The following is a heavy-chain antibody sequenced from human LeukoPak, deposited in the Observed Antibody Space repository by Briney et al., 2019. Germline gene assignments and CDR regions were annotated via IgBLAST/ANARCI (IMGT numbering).Heavy chain of an antibody. CDR1: GDSLGIYK. Sequence: SETLSLTCSVSGDSLGIYKWSWIRQPPGKGLEWLGYIYYSGSTNYNPSLKSRVTISVDTSNNQFSLKLSSVTAADTAVYYCGRGGYCSGGSCYSEGFDIWGQGTMVTVSS. V-gene: IGHV4-59*01. J-gene: IGHJ3*02. CDR3: GRGGYCSGGSCYSEGFDI. CDR2: IYYSGST. D-gene: IGHD2-15*01.